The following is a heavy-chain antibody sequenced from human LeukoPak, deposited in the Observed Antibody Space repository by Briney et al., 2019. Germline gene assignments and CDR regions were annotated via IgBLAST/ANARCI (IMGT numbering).Heavy chain of an antibody. CDR2: ISDNGGST. J-gene: IGHJ4*02. D-gene: IGHD1-1*01. CDR1: GFIRRSHA. CDR3: VKDNEAGGSPFHR. V-gene: IGHV3-64D*06. Sequence: GGSLRLSCSASGFIRRSHAMHWVRQAPGKGLEYVSRISDNGGSTYYADSVKGRFTISRDNSKNTLYLQMSSLRAVDTAVYYCVKDNEAGGSPFHRWGRGTLVTVSS.